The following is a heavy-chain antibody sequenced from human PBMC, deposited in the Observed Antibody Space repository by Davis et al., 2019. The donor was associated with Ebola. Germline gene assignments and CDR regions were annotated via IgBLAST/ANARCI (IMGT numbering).Heavy chain of an antibody. CDR2: FSVTGLT. CDR1: GFSFNIYA. D-gene: IGHD1-26*01. Sequence: GGSLRLACTASGFSFNIYAMTWVRQAPGKGLEWVCDFSVTGLTHYADPVKGRFSISRDISKNTLYLQMNSLRAEDTAVYYCAKDRGPRGSYFGYFDYWGQGTLVTVSS. CDR3: AKDRGPRGSYFGYFDY. V-gene: IGHV3-23*01. J-gene: IGHJ4*02.